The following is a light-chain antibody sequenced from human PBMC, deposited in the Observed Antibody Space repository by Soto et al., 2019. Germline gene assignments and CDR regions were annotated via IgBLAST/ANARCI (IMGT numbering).Light chain of an antibody. Sequence: DIQMTQSPSTLSASVGDRVTITCRASQSISSWLAWYQQKPGKAPKLLIYDASSLESGVPSRFGGSGSGTEFTLTISSLQPDDFATYYCQQYNSYAWTFGQGTKVDIK. CDR2: DAS. V-gene: IGKV1-5*01. CDR1: QSISSW. J-gene: IGKJ1*01. CDR3: QQYNSYAWT.